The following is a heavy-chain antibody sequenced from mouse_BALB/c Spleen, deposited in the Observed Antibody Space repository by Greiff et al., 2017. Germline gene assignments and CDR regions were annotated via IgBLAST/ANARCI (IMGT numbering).Heavy chain of an antibody. V-gene: IGHV5-17*02. CDR1: GFTFSSFG. D-gene: IGHD1-1*01. Sequence: EVQGVESGGGLVQPGGSRKLSCAASGFTFSSFGMHWVRQAPEKGLEWVAYISSGSSTIYYADTVKGRFTISRDNPKNTLFLQMTSLRSEDTAMYYCARSAYYYEGAMDYWGQGTSVTVSS. CDR2: ISSGSSTI. CDR3: ARSAYYYEGAMDY. J-gene: IGHJ4*01.